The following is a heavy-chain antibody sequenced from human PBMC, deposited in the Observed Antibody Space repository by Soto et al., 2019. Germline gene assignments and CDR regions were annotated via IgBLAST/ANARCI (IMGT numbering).Heavy chain of an antibody. CDR2: IYWNDDK. CDR1: GFALSTSGVG. Sequence: SGPTLVNPTQTLTLTCTFSGFALSTSGVGVGWIRQPPGKALEWLALIYWNDDKRYSPSLKSRLTITKDTSKNQVVLTMTNMDPVDTATYYCAHRRRAIAARHYFDYWGQGTLVTVSS. CDR3: AHRRRAIAARHYFDY. J-gene: IGHJ4*02. V-gene: IGHV2-5*01. D-gene: IGHD6-6*01.